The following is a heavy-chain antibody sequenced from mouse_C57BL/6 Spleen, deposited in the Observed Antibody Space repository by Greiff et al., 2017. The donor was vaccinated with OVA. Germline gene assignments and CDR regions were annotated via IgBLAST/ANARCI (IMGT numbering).Heavy chain of an antibody. CDR3: ARSGIYYYAMDY. D-gene: IGHD3-1*01. J-gene: IGHJ4*01. CDR2: IYPSDSET. V-gene: IGHV1-61*01. Sequence: QVQLKQPGAELVRPGSSVKLSCKASGYTFTSYWMDWVKQRPGQGLEWIGNIYPSDSETHYNQKFKDKATLTVDKSSSTAYMQLSSLTSEDSAVYYCARSGIYYYAMDYWGQGTSVTVSS. CDR1: GYTFTSYW.